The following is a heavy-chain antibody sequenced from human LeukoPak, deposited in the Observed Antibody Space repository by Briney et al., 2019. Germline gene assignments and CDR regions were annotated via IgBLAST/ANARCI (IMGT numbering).Heavy chain of an antibody. CDR1: GFNFNDYA. Sequence: GGSLRLSCAASGFNFNDYAMTWVRQAPWKGLEWVSGISGGSGNRDYGDSVKGRFTISRDNAKNSLYLQMNSLRAEDTAVYYCAREVSPQTYYYGSGSRPDAFDIWGQGTMVTVSS. V-gene: IGHV3-20*04. J-gene: IGHJ3*02. CDR3: AREVSPQTYYYGSGSRPDAFDI. D-gene: IGHD3-10*01. CDR2: ISGGSGNR.